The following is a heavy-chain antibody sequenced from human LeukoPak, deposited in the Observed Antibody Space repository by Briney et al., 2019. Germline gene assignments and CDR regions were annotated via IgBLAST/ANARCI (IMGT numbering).Heavy chain of an antibody. V-gene: IGHV3-30-3*01. CDR1: RFTFSNYA. J-gene: IGHJ4*02. Sequence: PGGTLRLSCAASRFTFSNYAMHWVRQAPGKGLEWVTVISYDGSNKYYADSVKGRFTISRDNSQNTLYLQMNSLRAEDTAVYYCARVDNYYDSSGYDYFDYWGQGTLVTVSS. D-gene: IGHD3-22*01. CDR3: ARVDNYYDSSGYDYFDY. CDR2: ISYDGSNK.